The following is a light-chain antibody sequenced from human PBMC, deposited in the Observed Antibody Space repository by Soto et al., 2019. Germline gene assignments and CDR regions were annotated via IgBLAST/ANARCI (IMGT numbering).Light chain of an antibody. CDR1: QSVSSTS. V-gene: IGKV3-20*01. Sequence: EIVLTQSPGTLSFSPGERATLSCRASQSVSSTSLAWYQQKPGQAPRLLIYAASNRATGLPDRFSGSGSGTDFTLTISSLQPDDFAVYYCQQYDGSPPWTFGLGTKVEFK. J-gene: IGKJ1*01. CDR3: QQYDGSPPWT. CDR2: AAS.